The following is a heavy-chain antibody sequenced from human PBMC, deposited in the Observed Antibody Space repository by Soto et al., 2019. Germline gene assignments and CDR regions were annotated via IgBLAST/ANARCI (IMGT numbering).Heavy chain of an antibody. V-gene: IGHV1-18*01. CDR2: ISANDGNR. D-gene: IGHD1-1*01. J-gene: IGHJ4*02. CDR3: GRKGTGAPVDS. CDR1: GYTFRMYG. Sequence: ASVKVSGKASGYTFRMYGITWVRQAAGEGVGGVGWISANDGNRHDAKKYQGRVTMTTDTCTSRAYREVRSLGSNDRAVYCCGRKGTGAPVDSWGQGTLVTVSS.